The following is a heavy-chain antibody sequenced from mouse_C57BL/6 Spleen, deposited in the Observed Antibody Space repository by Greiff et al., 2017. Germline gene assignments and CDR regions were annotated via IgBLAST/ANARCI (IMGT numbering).Heavy chain of an antibody. J-gene: IGHJ4*01. D-gene: IGHD4-1*02. CDR2: IYPGSGST. CDR1: GYTFTSYW. CDR3: ARFPTGNYAMDY. Sequence: VQLQQSGAELVKPGASVKMSCKASGYTFTSYWITWVKQRPGQGLEWIGDIYPGSGSTNYNEKFKSKATLTVDTSSSTAYMQLSSLTSEDSAVYYCARFPTGNYAMDYWGQGTSVTVSS. V-gene: IGHV1-55*01.